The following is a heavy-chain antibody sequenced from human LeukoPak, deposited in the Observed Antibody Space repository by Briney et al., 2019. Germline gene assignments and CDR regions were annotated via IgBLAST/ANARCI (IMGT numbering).Heavy chain of an antibody. V-gene: IGHV4-31*03. Sequence: SQTLSLTCTVSGGSISSGGYSWSWIRQHPGKGLEWIGYIYYSGSTYYNPSLKSRVTISVDTSKNQFSLKLSSVTAADTAVYYCARDKAQTIFGVVISSGRFDPWGQGTLVTVSS. CDR2: IYYSGST. J-gene: IGHJ5*02. CDR3: ARDKAQTIFGVVISSGRFDP. D-gene: IGHD3-3*01. CDR1: GGSISSGGYS.